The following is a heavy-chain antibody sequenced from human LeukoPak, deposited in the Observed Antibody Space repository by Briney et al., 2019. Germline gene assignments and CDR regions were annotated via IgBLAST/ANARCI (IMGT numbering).Heavy chain of an antibody. Sequence: SETLSLTCTVSGDSLSSSNYYWGWIRQPPGRGLEWIGSVFHRGTTYSNPSLKTRVTMSVDTSKTQVSLELASVTAADTALYFCAREARYGAIFDHWGQGILVTVYS. V-gene: IGHV4-39*07. CDR1: GDSLSSSNYY. D-gene: IGHD3-9*01. J-gene: IGHJ5*02. CDR2: VFHRGTT. CDR3: AREARYGAIFDH.